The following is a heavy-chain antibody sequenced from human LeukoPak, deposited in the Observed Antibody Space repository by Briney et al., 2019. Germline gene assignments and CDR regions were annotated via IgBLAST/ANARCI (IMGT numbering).Heavy chain of an antibody. J-gene: IGHJ4*02. CDR2: INHDGST. CDR3: ASPSGRGGYSFDY. D-gene: IGHD2-15*01. CDR1: GGSFSGYY. V-gene: IGHV4-34*01. Sequence: PSETLSLTCAVYGGSFSGYYWNWIRQPPGKGLEWIGEINHDGSTNYNPSLKSRVTISVDTSKNQFSLKLSSVTAADTAVYYCASPSGRGGYSFDYWGQGTLVTVSS.